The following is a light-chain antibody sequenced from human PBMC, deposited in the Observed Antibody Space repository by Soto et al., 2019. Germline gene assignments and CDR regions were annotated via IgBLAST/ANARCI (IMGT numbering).Light chain of an antibody. CDR3: HQRQYWPPIT. V-gene: IGKV3D-20*02. CDR2: DAS. CDR1: QSVSSSY. J-gene: IGKJ5*01. Sequence: IVLPQSPGTLSLSPGERATLSCRAIQSVSSSYLAWYQQKPGQAPRLLISDASNRATGIPARFSGSGSGTDFTLTISSLEPEDFAVYYCHQRQYWPPITFGQGTRLEIK.